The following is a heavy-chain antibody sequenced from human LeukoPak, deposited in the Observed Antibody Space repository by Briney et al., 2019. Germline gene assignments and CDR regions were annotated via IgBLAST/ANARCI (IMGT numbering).Heavy chain of an antibody. J-gene: IGHJ6*03. CDR1: GGSFSCYY. CDR2: ITHSGSI. V-gene: IGHV4-34*01. CDR3: ATSSYYDPSSRTASYMDV. D-gene: IGHD3-22*01. Sequence: AETLSLTRSVYGGSFSCYYWNWIRQPPGKGLEWSGEITHSGSINSNPSLESRVTISLDTSKSQFSLTLSSVTATDTAISFCATSSYYDPSSRTASYMDVWGKGTTVTVSS.